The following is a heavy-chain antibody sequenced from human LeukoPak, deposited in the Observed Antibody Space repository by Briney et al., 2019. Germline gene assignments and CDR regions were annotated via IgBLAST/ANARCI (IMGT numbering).Heavy chain of an antibody. Sequence: SETLSLTCTVSGASISSSSFYWGWIRQPPGKGLEWIGSIDYSGSTYYNPSLKSRVTMSVDTSENQFSLKLSSVTAVDTAVYYCARPNFYDSGAFDYWGQGTLVTFSS. CDR1: GASISSSSFY. D-gene: IGHD3-10*01. CDR3: ARPNFYDSGAFDY. V-gene: IGHV4-39*01. CDR2: IDYSGST. J-gene: IGHJ4*02.